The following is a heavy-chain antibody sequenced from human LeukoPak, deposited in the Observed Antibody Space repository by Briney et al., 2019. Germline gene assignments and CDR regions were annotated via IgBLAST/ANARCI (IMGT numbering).Heavy chain of an antibody. D-gene: IGHD7-27*01. J-gene: IGHJ6*03. CDR1: GFTFSSYR. CDR3: ERESGAWGYFSYYIVDV. Sequence: PGGSLRLSCAASGFTFSSYRMSWVRQAPGKGLEWVSSISSRRGFLYSADSVKGRFTISRDNAKNSLYLQMNSLRAEDTAGYICERESGAWGYFSYYIVDVWGKGTTVTVSS. CDR2: ISSRRGFL. V-gene: IGHV3-21*01.